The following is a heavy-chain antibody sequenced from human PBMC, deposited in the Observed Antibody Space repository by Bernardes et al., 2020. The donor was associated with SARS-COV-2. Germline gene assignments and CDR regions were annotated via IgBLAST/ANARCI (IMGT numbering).Heavy chain of an antibody. J-gene: IGHJ5*02. CDR3: ARHSGHVGSYFRYNWFDP. CDR1: GYSFPTYW. Sequence: GESLKISCKGSGYSFPTYWIGWVRQMPGKGLEWMGIIYPDDSDTRYSPSFRGQVTISADKSSNTAYLHLSSLTASDTAIYYCARHSGHVGSYFRYNWFDPWGQGTLVTVSS. V-gene: IGHV5-51*01. D-gene: IGHD1-26*01. CDR2: IYPDDSDT.